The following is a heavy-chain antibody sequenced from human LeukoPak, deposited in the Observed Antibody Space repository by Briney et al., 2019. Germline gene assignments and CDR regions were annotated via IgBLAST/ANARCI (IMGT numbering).Heavy chain of an antibody. CDR1: GGSISSSSYY. V-gene: IGHV4-39*07. CDR3: ARDGGIRGKAFGY. J-gene: IGHJ4*02. Sequence: SETLSLTCTVSGGSISSSSYYWGWIRQPPGKGLEWIGSIYYSGSTYYNPSLKSRVTISVDTSKNQFSLKLSSVTAADTAVYYCARDGGIRGKAFGYWGQGTLVTVSS. CDR2: IYYSGST. D-gene: IGHD3-16*01.